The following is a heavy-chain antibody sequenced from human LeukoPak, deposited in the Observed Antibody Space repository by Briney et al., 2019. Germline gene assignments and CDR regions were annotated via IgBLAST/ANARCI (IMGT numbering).Heavy chain of an antibody. CDR2: IKQDGSER. J-gene: IGHJ4*02. Sequence: GGSLRLSCAASGFTFSNFWMSWVRQAPGEGLEWVANIKQDGSERYYVDSVKGRFTISRDNAKNSLYLQMSSLRAEDTAVYYCAKGGDYGPMGYWGQGTLVTVSS. CDR1: GFTFSNFW. V-gene: IGHV3-7*03. D-gene: IGHD4-17*01. CDR3: AKGGDYGPMGY.